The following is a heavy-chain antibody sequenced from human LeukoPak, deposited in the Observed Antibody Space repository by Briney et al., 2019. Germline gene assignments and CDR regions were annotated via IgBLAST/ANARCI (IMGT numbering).Heavy chain of an antibody. CDR3: AREYSYGYGFDP. D-gene: IGHD5-18*01. Sequence: SETLSLTCTVSGGSISRGSNYWSWIRQPAGKGLEWIGRIYTSGSTNYNPSLKSRVTISMDTSENQLSLKLSSVTAADTAVYYCAREYSYGYGFDPWGQGTLVTVSS. J-gene: IGHJ5*02. CDR2: IYTSGST. CDR1: GGSISRGSNY. V-gene: IGHV4-61*02.